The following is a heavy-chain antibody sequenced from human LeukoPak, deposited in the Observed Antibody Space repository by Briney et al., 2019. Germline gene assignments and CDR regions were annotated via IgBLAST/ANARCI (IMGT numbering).Heavy chain of an antibody. CDR2: IKQDGSEK. D-gene: IGHD6-13*01. CDR3: IQGIAAASSYYYYYMDV. Sequence: SGGSLRLSCAASGFTFSSYWMSWVRQAPGKGLEWVANIKQDGSEKYYVDSVKGRFTISRDNAKNSLYLQMNSLRAEDTAVYCCIQGIAAASSYYYYYMDVWGKGTTVTASS. V-gene: IGHV3-7*01. CDR1: GFTFSSYW. J-gene: IGHJ6*03.